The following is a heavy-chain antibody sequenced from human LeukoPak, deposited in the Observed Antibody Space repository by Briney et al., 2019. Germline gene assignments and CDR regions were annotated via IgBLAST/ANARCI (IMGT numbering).Heavy chain of an antibody. Sequence: GGSLRLSCAASGFTFSSYSMNWVRQAPGKGLEWVSSISSSSSYIYYADSVKGRFTISRDNAKNSLYLQMNSLRAEDTAVYYCARGFDTMVRGVNDYWGQGTLVTVSS. CDR2: ISSSSSYI. CDR3: ARGFDTMVRGVNDY. D-gene: IGHD3-10*01. V-gene: IGHV3-21*01. CDR1: GFTFSSYS. J-gene: IGHJ4*02.